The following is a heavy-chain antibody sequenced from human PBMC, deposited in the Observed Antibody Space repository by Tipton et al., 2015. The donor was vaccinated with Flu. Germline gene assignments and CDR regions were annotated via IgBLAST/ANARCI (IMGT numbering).Heavy chain of an antibody. V-gene: IGHV4-59*01. Sequence: LRLSCSVSGGSISSNYWSWIRQPPGQGLEWIGYISYSGTTNYNPSLKSRLSMSVDASKSQFSLKLSSVTAADTAVYYCARGVYNGGPPPFDYWGQGALVTVSP. CDR2: ISYSGTT. CDR3: ARGVYNGGPPPFDY. D-gene: IGHD6-19*01. J-gene: IGHJ4*02. CDR1: GGSISSNY.